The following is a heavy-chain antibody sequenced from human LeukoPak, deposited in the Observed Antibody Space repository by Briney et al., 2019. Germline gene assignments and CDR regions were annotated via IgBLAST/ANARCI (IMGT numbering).Heavy chain of an antibody. Sequence: PSETLSLTCAVSGYSISSSNYWGWIRQPPGKGLEWIGHLYYSGSIYYNPSLKSRVTMSVDTSKNQFSLKLSSVTAVDTAVYYCARKATTGPTKAAFDIWGQGTMVTVSS. V-gene: IGHV4-28*05. J-gene: IGHJ3*02. D-gene: IGHD4-17*01. CDR3: ARKATTGPTKAAFDI. CDR2: LYYSGSI. CDR1: GYSISSSNY.